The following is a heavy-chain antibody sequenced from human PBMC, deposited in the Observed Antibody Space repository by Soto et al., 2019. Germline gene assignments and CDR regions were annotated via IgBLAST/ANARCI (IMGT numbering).Heavy chain of an antibody. CDR2: ISAYNGNT. J-gene: IGHJ6*02. CDR3: ARDPSYYGMDV. Sequence: ASVKVSCKASGYTFTSYIISWVRQAPGQGLEWMGWISAYNGNTNYAQKLQGRVTITRDTSASTAYMELSSLRSEDTAVYYCARDPSYYGMDVWGQGTMVTVSS. CDR1: GYTFTSYI. V-gene: IGHV1-18*01.